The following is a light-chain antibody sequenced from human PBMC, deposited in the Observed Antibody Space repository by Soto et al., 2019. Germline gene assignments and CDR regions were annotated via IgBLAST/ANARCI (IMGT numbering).Light chain of an antibody. CDR2: DDP. CDR3: QQYHRYSV. J-gene: IGKJ3*01. CDR1: QSISSW. Sequence: DIQMAQSPSTLSASVGDRVTITGRRTQSISSWLAWYQQKPGNAPKLLLYDDPSLESEVPSRSTGSRPGTEFHLTISRLQPDDFASYYCQQYHRYSVFGPGHKLHIK. V-gene: IGKV1-5*01.